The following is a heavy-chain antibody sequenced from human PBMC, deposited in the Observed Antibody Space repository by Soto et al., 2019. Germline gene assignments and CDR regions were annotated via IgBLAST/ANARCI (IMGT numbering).Heavy chain of an antibody. CDR2: IVPSVDTT. CDR3: AGCPQPPDTADPYAVAV. CDR1: GGTFSRSG. D-gene: IGHD5-18*01. J-gene: IGHJ6*02. Sequence: QVQLVQSGTEVKKPGASVKVSCKASGGTFSRSGFHWVRQAPGQGLEWMGMIVPSVDTTNYAQKFQARVTISADQFTSTVYMELRSMRSEDTAVYYCAGCPQPPDTADPYAVAVWGQGTRVIVSS. V-gene: IGHV1-69*18.